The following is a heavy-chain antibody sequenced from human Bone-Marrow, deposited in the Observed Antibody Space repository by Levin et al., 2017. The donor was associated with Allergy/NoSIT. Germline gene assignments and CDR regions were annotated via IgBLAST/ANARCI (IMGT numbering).Heavy chain of an antibody. CDR1: GFTFDDYG. CDR3: ARDTTTSGWLFDF. Sequence: GGSLRLSCAASGFTFDDYGMSWVRQVPGKGLEWVSGINWNGASTGYADSVKGRFTISRDNAKNSLYLQMNSLRAEDTALYFCARDTTTSGWLFDFWGQGSLVTVSS. D-gene: IGHD6-19*01. J-gene: IGHJ4*02. CDR2: INWNGAST. V-gene: IGHV3-20*04.